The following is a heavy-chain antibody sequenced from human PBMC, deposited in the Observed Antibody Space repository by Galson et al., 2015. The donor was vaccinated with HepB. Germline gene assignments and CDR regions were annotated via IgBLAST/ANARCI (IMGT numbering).Heavy chain of an antibody. CDR2: IRSKAYGGTT. CDR3: TRDPLYSSSSHYYYGMDV. D-gene: IGHD6-6*01. Sequence: SLRLSCAASGFTFGDYAMSWFRQAPGKGLEWVGFIRSKAYGGTTEYAASAKGRFTISRDDSKSIAYPQMNSLKTEDTAVYYCTRDPLYSSSSHYYYGMDVWGQGTTVTVSS. V-gene: IGHV3-49*03. J-gene: IGHJ6*02. CDR1: GFTFGDYA.